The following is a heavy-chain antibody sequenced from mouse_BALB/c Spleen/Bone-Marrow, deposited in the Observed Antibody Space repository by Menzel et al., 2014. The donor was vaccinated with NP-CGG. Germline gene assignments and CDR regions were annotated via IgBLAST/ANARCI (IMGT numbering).Heavy chain of an antibody. CDR2: ISSGSSII. J-gene: IGHJ1*01. V-gene: IGHV5-17*02. CDR1: GFTFSSFG. Sequence: EAPVVESGGGLVQSGGSRKLSCAASGFTFSSFGMHWLRQASEKGPEGVAYISSGSSIIFYADTLKGRLIISRDDAKSTVFLQIPSLSSEDTAMYYCTRGGSWTGFKVWGAGTTITSSS. CDR3: TRGGSWTGFKV. D-gene: IGHD1-3*01.